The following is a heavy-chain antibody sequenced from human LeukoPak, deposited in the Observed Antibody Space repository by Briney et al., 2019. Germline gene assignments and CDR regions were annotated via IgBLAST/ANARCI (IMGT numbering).Heavy chain of an antibody. D-gene: IGHD6-19*01. CDR1: GGSFSGYY. CDR2: INHSGST. V-gene: IGHV4-34*01. Sequence: SETLSLTCAVYGGSFSGYYWSWIRQPPGKGLEWIGEINHSGSTNYNPSLKSRVIISVDTSKNQFSLKLSSVTAADTAVYYCARRLGVYSSGWATITYFDYWGQGTLVTVSS. CDR3: ARRLGVYSSGWATITYFDY. J-gene: IGHJ4*02.